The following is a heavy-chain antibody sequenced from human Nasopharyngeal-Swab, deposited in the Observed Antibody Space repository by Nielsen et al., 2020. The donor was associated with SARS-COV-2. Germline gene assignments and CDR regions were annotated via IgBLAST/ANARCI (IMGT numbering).Heavy chain of an antibody. J-gene: IGHJ4*02. CDR2: ITHSGST. Sequence: SETLSLTCTVSGGSISSYYWSWIRQPPGKGLEWIGEITHSGSTNYNPSLKSRVTMSVDPSKNQFSLKLSSVTAADTAVYYCARVLVSLTGDLDSWGQGTPVTVSS. CDR1: GGSISSYY. CDR3: ARVLVSLTGDLDS. D-gene: IGHD3-10*01. V-gene: IGHV4-34*01.